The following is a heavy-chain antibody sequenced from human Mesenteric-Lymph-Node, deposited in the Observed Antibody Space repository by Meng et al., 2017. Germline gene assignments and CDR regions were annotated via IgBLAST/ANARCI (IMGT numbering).Heavy chain of an antibody. V-gene: IGHV3-48*04. CDR3: AREKGVLDY. D-gene: IGHD1-1*01. J-gene: IGHJ4*02. CDR1: GFTFSSYS. CDR2: ISSSGNTI. Sequence: GESLKISCAASGFTFSSYSMNWVRQAPGKGLEWVSYISSSGNTIYYADSVKGRFTISRDNAKNSLYLQMNSLRAEDTAVYYCAREKGVLDYWGQGTLVTVSS.